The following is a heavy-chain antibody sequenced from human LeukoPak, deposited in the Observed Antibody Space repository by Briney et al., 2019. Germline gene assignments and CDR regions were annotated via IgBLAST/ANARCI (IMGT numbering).Heavy chain of an antibody. CDR2: ITGSGGST. CDR3: AKEGYSTGWLDC. D-gene: IGHD6-19*01. J-gene: IGHJ4*02. Sequence: GGSLRLSCAASGFTFGSYVMTWVRQAPGKGLQWVSRITGSGGSTYYADSVKGRFTLSRDNSKNTLYLQMSSLRVEDTVVYFCAKEGYSTGWLDCWGQGTLVTVSS. V-gene: IGHV3-23*01. CDR1: GFTFGSYV.